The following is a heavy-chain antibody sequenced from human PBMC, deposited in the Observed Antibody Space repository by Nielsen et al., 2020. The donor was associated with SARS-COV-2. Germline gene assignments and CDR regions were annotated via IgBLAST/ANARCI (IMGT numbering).Heavy chain of an antibody. D-gene: IGHD4-23*01. V-gene: IGHV3-7*01. CDR2: IKEDGREG. J-gene: IGHJ4*02. CDR3: ARDHGGYPSY. Sequence: GESLKISCAASGFTFSSYWMSWVRQAPGKGLEWVANIKEDGREGYYVDSVKGRFTISRDNARKSLSLQMNSLRAEDTAVYYCARDHGGYPSYWGQGTLVTVSS. CDR1: GFTFSSYW.